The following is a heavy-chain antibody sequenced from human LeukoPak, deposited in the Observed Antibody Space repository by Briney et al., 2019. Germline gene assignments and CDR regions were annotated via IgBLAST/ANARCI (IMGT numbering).Heavy chain of an antibody. CDR1: GFTFSSYA. D-gene: IGHD6-19*01. Sequence: GGSLRLSCAASGFTFSSYAMSWVRQAPGKGLEWVSAISGSGGSTYYADSVKGRFTISRDNSKNTLYLQMNSLRAEDTAVYYCAKGGYSSGWRNYFDYWGQGTLVTVSS. V-gene: IGHV3-23*01. CDR3: AKGGYSSGWRNYFDY. J-gene: IGHJ4*02. CDR2: ISGSGGST.